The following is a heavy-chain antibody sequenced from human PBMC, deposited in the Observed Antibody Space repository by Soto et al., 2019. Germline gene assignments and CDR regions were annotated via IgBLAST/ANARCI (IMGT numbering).Heavy chain of an antibody. CDR3: ARKWYGELGEGWFDP. CDR2: ISDDGSNK. J-gene: IGHJ5*02. Sequence: QVQLVESGGGVVQPGGSLRLSCAASGFTFSDFAFHWVRQAPGNGLEWVALISDDGSNKYHTGSVRGRFTISRDNSKNTLYLHMNSLTTEDTAVYYCARKWYGELGEGWFDPWGQGSLVTVSS. V-gene: IGHV3-30-3*01. D-gene: IGHD3-10*01. CDR1: GFTFSDFA.